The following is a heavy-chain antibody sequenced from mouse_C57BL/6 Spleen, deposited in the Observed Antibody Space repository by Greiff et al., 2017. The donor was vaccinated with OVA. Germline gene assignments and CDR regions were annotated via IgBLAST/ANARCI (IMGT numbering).Heavy chain of an antibody. V-gene: IGHV5-4*01. D-gene: IGHD3-3*01. CDR2: ISDGGSYT. CDR1: GFTFSSYA. Sequence: EVKLVESGGGLVKPGGSLKLSCAASGFTFSSYAMSWVRQTPEKRLEWVATISDGGSYTYYPDNVKGRFTISRDNAKNNLYLQMSHLKSEDTAMYYCARDEGLWYFDVWGTGTTVTVSS. J-gene: IGHJ1*03. CDR3: ARDEGLWYFDV.